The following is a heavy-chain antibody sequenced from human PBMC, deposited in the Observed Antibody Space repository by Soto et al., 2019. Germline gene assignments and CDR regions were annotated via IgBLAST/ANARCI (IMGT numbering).Heavy chain of an antibody. CDR1: GGSFSGYY. CDR2: INHSGST. Sequence: QVQLQQWGAGLLKPSETLSLTCAVYGGSFSGYYWSWIRQPPGKGLEWIGEINHSGSTNYNPSLKLRVTISVDTSKNQFSLKLRSVTAADTAVYYCARGREMAATFSRYWYFDLWGRGTLVTVSS. J-gene: IGHJ2*01. CDR3: ARGREMAATFSRYWYFDL. D-gene: IGHD2-15*01. V-gene: IGHV4-34*01.